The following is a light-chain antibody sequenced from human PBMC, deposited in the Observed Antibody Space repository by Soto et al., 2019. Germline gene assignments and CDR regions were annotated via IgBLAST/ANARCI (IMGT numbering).Light chain of an antibody. CDR1: QSVSSRY. CDR2: GAS. CDR3: QQYGSPLT. V-gene: IGKV3-20*01. Sequence: EIVLTQAPGTLSLSPGERASLSCRASQSVSSRYLAWYQQKPGQAPRLLIYGASSRAAGIPDRFSGSGSGTDFTLTISRLEPEDFAVYYCQQYGSPLTFGGGTKVEIK. J-gene: IGKJ4*01.